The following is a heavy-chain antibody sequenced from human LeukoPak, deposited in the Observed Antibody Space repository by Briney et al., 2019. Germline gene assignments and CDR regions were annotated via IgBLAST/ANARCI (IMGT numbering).Heavy chain of an antibody. Sequence: SQTLSLTCTVSGGSISSYYWSWIRQPAGKGLEWLGRIYTSGRTTYNPSPKGRVTMSVDTSKNQFSLKLSSVNAADTAVYYCARDGDYDSSGYFEPRGYFDYWGQGTLVTVSS. CDR2: IYTSGRT. J-gene: IGHJ4*02. V-gene: IGHV4-4*07. CDR3: ARDGDYDSSGYFEPRGYFDY. D-gene: IGHD3-22*01. CDR1: GGSISSYY.